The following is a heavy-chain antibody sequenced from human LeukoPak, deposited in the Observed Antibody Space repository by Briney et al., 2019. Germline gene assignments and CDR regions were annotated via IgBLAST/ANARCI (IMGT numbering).Heavy chain of an antibody. D-gene: IGHD3-22*01. J-gene: IGHJ4*02. CDR3: AISYDDSLSGGFDY. CDR2: LSGSGGST. CDR1: GFTFSSYA. V-gene: IGHV3-23*01. Sequence: GRSLRLPCAASGFTFSSYAMNWVRQAPGKGLEWVSALSGSGGSTYYADSVKGRFTISRDNSKNTLYLQMNSLRAEDTAVYYCAISYDDSLSGGFDYWGQGTLVTVSS.